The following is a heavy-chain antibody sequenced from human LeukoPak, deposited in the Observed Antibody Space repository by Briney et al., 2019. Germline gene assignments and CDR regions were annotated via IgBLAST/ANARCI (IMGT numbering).Heavy chain of an antibody. CDR2: ISSSSSYT. CDR1: GFTFSDYY. V-gene: IGHV3-11*06. J-gene: IGHJ1*01. D-gene: IGHD3-22*01. CDR3: AKNYYDSSGYYTGFQH. Sequence: GGSLRLSCAASGFTFSDYYMSWIRQAPGKGLEWVSYISSSSSYTNYADSVKGRFTISRDNAKNSLYLQMNSLRAEDTAVYYCAKNYYDSSGYYTGFQHWGQGTLVTVSS.